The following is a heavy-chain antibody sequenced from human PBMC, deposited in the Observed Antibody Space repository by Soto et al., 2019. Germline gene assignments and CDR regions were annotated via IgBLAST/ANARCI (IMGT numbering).Heavy chain of an antibody. Sequence: QVQLVESGGGVVQPGRSLRLSCAASGFTFSSYAMHWVRQAPGKGLEWVAVISYDGSNKYYADSVKGRFTISRDNSKNTLYLQMNSRRAEDTAVYYCARSWSWGQGTMVTVSS. CDR2: ISYDGSNK. D-gene: IGHD1-1*01. J-gene: IGHJ3*01. V-gene: IGHV3-30-3*01. CDR3: ARSWS. CDR1: GFTFSSYA.